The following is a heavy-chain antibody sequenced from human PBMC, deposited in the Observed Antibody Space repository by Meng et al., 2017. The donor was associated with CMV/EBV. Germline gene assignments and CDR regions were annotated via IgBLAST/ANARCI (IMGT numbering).Heavy chain of an antibody. D-gene: IGHD4-11*01. Sequence: ASVKVSCKASGYTVTGYYMYWVRQAPGQGLEWMGWINPNSGGTNYAQKFQGRVTMTRDTSISTAYMELSRLRSDDTAVYYCARDYSNYEGYYYYYGMDVWGQGTTVTVSS. CDR3: ARDYSNYEGYYYYYGMDV. J-gene: IGHJ6*02. CDR2: INPNSGGT. CDR1: GYTVTGYY. V-gene: IGHV1-2*02.